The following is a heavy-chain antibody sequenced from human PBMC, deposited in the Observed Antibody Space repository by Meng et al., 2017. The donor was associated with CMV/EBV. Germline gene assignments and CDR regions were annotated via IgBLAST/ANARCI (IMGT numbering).Heavy chain of an antibody. CDR2: ISSSSSTI. V-gene: IGHV3-48*04. Sequence: GGSLRLSCAASGFTFSSYSMNWVRQAPGKGLEWVSYISSSSSTIYYADSVKGRFTISRDNAKNSLYLQMNSLRAEDTAVYYCARDERESGQFTVTLRSYYYGMDVWGQGTTVTVSS. D-gene: IGHD4-17*01. CDR1: GFTFSSYS. J-gene: IGHJ6*02. CDR3: ARDERESGQFTVTLRSYYYGMDV.